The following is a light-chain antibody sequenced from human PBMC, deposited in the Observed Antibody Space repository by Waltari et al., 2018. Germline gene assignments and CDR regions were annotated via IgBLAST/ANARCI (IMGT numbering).Light chain of an antibody. CDR2: LNSDGSH. V-gene: IGLV4-69*01. CDR3: QTWDTDIRV. CDR1: SGHSSYA. Sequence: QLVLTQSPSASASLGASVKPTCTLSSGHSSYAIAWHQQQPEKGPRFLMKLNSDGSHSKGDGIPDRFSGSSSGTERYLTISSLQSEDEADYYCQTWDTDIRVFGGGTELTVL. J-gene: IGLJ3*02.